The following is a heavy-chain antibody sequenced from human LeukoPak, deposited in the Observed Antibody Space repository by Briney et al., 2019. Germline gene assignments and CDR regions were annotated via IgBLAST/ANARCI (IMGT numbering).Heavy chain of an antibody. D-gene: IGHD2-2*01. CDR2: ISYDGSNK. CDR1: GFTFSSYA. J-gene: IGHJ4*02. V-gene: IGHV3-30-3*01. CDR3: ARDGGDIVVVPAAYYYFDY. Sequence: PGGSLRLSCAASGFTFSSYAMHWVRQAPGKGLEWVAVISYDGSNKYYADSVKGRFTISRDNSKNTLYLQMNSLRAEDTAVYYCARDGGDIVVVPAAYYYFDYWGQGTLVTVSS.